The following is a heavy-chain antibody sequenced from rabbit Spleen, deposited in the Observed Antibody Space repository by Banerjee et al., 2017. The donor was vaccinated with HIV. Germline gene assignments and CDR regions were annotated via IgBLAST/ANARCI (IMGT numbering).Heavy chain of an antibody. J-gene: IGHJ6*01. Sequence: QEQLVESGGGLVQPGGSLKLSCKASGFDFSVYGLSWVRQAPGKGLEWIGYIDPIFGRTYYASWVNGRFTISSHNAQNTLYLQLNSLTAADTAAYFCARSTYGYDDYGDLYYAAMDLWGQGTLVTVS. D-gene: IGHD2-1*01. CDR3: ARSTYGYDDYGDLYYAAMDL. V-gene: IGHV1S47*01. CDR2: IDPIFGRT. CDR1: GFDFSVYG.